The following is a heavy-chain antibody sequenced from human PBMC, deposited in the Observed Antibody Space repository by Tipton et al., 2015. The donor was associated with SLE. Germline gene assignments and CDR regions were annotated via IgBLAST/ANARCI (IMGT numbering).Heavy chain of an antibody. V-gene: IGHV3-48*03. J-gene: IGHJ4*02. Sequence: QLVQSGGGLGQPGGSLRLSCEDSEFTMKNYEMNWVRQAPGMGLEWISYIDRSGGIIYYADSVKGRFTISRDNAKNSLFLQMNSLRVEDTAVYYCARDLPKEVERRYFDYWGQGTLVTVSS. CDR3: ARDLPKEVERRYFDY. D-gene: IGHD1-1*01. CDR2: IDRSGGII. CDR1: EFTMKNYE.